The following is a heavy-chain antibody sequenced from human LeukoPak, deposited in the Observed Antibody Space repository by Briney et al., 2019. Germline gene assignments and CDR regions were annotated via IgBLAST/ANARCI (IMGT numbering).Heavy chain of an antibody. V-gene: IGHV1-18*01. D-gene: IGHD7-27*01. J-gene: IGHJ5*02. Sequence: ASVKVFCKASGYTFTSYGISWVRQAPGQGLEWMGWISAYNGNTNYAQKLQGRVTMTTDTSTSTAYMELRSLRSDDTAVYYCARSTEENWDPNWFDPWGQGTLVTVSS. CDR2: ISAYNGNT. CDR3: ARSTEENWDPNWFDP. CDR1: GYTFTSYG.